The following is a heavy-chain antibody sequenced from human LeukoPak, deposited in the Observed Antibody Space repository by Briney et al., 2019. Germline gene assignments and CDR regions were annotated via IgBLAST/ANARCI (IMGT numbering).Heavy chain of an antibody. CDR1: GGSISSYY. J-gene: IGHJ4*02. Sequence: PSETLSLTCTVSGGSISSYYWSWIRQPPGKGLEWIGYIYYSGSTNYNPSLKSRVTISVDTSKNQFSLKLSSVTAADTAVYYCARAGYYGSGSYFDYWGQGTLVTVSS. CDR3: ARAGYYGSGSYFDY. V-gene: IGHV4-59*12. D-gene: IGHD3-10*01. CDR2: IYYSGST.